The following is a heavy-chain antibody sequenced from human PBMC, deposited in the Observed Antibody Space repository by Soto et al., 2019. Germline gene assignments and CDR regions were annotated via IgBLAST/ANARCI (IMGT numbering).Heavy chain of an antibody. CDR1: GGSFRKSA. J-gene: IGHJ4*02. Sequence: SVKVSCKASGGSFRKSAINWVRQTPGQGLEWLGGFIPVNRTPNYAQKFQGRVTITADESTGTAYMTLSSLASDDTAVYYCATGVIWIGYFTVDSWGQGTRVTVSS. CDR3: ATGVIWIGYFTVDS. V-gene: IGHV1-69*13. D-gene: IGHD3-3*01. CDR2: FIPVNRTP.